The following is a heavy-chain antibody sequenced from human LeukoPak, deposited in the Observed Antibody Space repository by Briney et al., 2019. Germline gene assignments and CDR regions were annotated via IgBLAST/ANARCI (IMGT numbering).Heavy chain of an antibody. CDR2: INPNSGGT. CDR1: GYTFTGYY. Sequence: GASVKVSCKASGYTFTGYYMHWVRQAPGQGLEWMGWINPNSGGTNYAQKFQGRVTMTRDTSISTAYMELSRLRSDDTAVYYCARVRSDYDILTGYYEAHPYFDYWGQGTLVTVSS. V-gene: IGHV1-2*02. J-gene: IGHJ4*02. D-gene: IGHD3-9*01. CDR3: ARVRSDYDILTGYYEAHPYFDY.